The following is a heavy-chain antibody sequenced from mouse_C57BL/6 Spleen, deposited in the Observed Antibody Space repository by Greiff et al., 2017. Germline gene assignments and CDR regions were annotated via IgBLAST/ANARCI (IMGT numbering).Heavy chain of an antibody. Sequence: VQLQQSGPELVKPGASVKISCKASGYTFTDYYMNWVKQSHGKSLEWIGDINPNNGGTSYNQKFKGKATLTVDKSSSTAYMELRSLTSEDSAVYYCARGSNYVWFAYWGQGTLVTVSA. D-gene: IGHD2-5*01. CDR2: INPNNGGT. J-gene: IGHJ3*01. CDR3: ARGSNYVWFAY. CDR1: GYTFTDYY. V-gene: IGHV1-26*01.